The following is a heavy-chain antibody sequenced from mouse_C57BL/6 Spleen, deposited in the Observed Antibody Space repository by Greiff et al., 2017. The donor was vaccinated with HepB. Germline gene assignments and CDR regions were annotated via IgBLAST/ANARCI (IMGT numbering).Heavy chain of an antibody. CDR1: GFTFSDYY. Sequence: DVKLVESEGGLVQPGSSMKLSCTASGFTFSDYYMAWVRQVPEKGLEWVANINYDGSSTYYLDSLKSRFIISRDNAKNILYLQMSSLKSEDTATYYCARNYYGSIYWYFDVWGTGTTVTVSS. CDR3: ARNYYGSIYWYFDV. D-gene: IGHD1-1*01. V-gene: IGHV5-16*01. CDR2: INYDGSST. J-gene: IGHJ1*03.